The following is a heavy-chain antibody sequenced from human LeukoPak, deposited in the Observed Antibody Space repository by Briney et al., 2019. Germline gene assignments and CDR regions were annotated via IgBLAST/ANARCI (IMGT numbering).Heavy chain of an antibody. Sequence: GRSLRLSCAASGFTFSSYGMHWVRQAPGKGLEWVAVISYDGSNKYYADSVKGRFAISRDNSKNTLYLQMNSLRAEDTAVYYCAKVEDTGPFDPWGQGTLVTVSS. CDR3: AKVEDTGPFDP. CDR1: GFTFSSYG. CDR2: ISYDGSNK. V-gene: IGHV3-30*18. J-gene: IGHJ5*02. D-gene: IGHD5-18*01.